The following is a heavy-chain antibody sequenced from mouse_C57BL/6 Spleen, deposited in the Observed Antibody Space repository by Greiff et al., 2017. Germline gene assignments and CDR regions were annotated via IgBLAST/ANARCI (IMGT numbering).Heavy chain of an antibody. J-gene: IGHJ1*03. D-gene: IGHD1-1*01. V-gene: IGHV1-7*01. Sequence: VQLQQSGAELAKPGASVKLSCKASGYTFTSYWMHWVNQRPGQGLEWIGYINPSSGYTKYNQKFKDKATLTADKSSSTAYMQLSSLTYEASAVYYCARSDTTVVATRYWYFDVWGTGTTVTVSS. CDR1: GYTFTSYW. CDR2: INPSSGYT. CDR3: ARSDTTVVATRYWYFDV.